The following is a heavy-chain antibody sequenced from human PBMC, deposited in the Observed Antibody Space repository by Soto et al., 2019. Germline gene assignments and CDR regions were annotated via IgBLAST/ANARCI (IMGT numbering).Heavy chain of an antibody. CDR3: ARAVGPQGY. J-gene: IGHJ4*02. CDR2: ISYDGSNK. D-gene: IGHD1-26*01. Sequence: QVQLVESGGGVVQPGRSLRLSCAASGFTFSSYAMHWVLQAPGKGREWVAVISYDGSNKYYAASVKGRFTISRDNSKNTLDLQMNSLRAEDTAVYYCARAVGPQGYWGQGTLVTVSS. CDR1: GFTFSSYA. V-gene: IGHV3-30-3*01.